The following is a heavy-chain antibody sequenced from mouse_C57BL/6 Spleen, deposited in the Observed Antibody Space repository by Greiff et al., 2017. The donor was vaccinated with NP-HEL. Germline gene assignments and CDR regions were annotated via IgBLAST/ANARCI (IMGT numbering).Heavy chain of an antibody. J-gene: IGHJ1*03. CDR2: IWSGGST. Sequence: VQRVESGPGLVQPSQSLSITCTVSGFSLTSYGVHWVRQSPGKGLEWLGVIWSGGSTDYNAAFISRLSISKDNSKSQVFFKMNSLQADDTAIYYCARSYYGNYVGYFDVWGTGTTVTVSS. CDR1: GFSLTSYG. CDR3: ARSYYGNYVGYFDV. D-gene: IGHD2-1*01. V-gene: IGHV2-2*01.